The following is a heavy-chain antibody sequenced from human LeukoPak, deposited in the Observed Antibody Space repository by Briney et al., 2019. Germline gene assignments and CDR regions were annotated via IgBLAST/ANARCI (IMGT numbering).Heavy chain of an antibody. J-gene: IGHJ3*02. Sequence: ASVKVSCKVSGYTLTELSMHWVRQAPGKGLEWMGGFDPEDGETIYAQKFQGRVTMTEDTSTDTAYMELSSLRSEDTAVYYCATQIQLWNTRDAFDIWGQGTMVTVSS. D-gene: IGHD5-18*01. V-gene: IGHV1-24*01. CDR3: ATQIQLWNTRDAFDI. CDR1: GYTLTELS. CDR2: FDPEDGET.